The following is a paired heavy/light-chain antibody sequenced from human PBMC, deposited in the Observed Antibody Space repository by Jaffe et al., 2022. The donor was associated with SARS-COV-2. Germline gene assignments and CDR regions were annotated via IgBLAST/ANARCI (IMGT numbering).Heavy chain of an antibody. J-gene: IGHJ6*02. D-gene: IGHD2-21*01. V-gene: IGHV3-30*03. CDR1: GFTFSSYG. CDR3: ATLLIGDGMDV. CDR2: ISYDASDK. Sequence: QVQLVESGGGVVQPGRSLRLSCAASGFTFSSYGIHWVRQAPGKGLEWVALISYDASDKYYADSVKGRFTISRDNSKNTLYLQMNSLRVEDTAVYYCATLLIGDGMDVWGQGTTVTVSS.
Light chain of an antibody. CDR1: QSLVFSDGNTY. V-gene: IGKV2-30*01. CDR3: MQGTHWPPWT. J-gene: IGKJ1*01. Sequence: DVVMTQSPLSLPVTLGQPASISCRSSQSLVFSDGNTYLNWFHQRPGQSPRRLIYKVSNRDSGVPDRFSGSGSGTDFTLKISRVEAEDVGVYYCMQGTHWPPWTFGQGTKVEIK. CDR2: KVS.